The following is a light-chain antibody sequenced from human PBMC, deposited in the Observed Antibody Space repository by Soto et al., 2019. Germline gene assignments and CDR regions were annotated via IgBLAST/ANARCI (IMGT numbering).Light chain of an antibody. V-gene: IGKV3-15*01. CDR3: QQYNNWGT. J-gene: IGKJ1*01. CDR1: QSVSSN. CDR2: GAS. Sequence: EIVLTQSPATLSVSPGERATLSCRASQSVSSNLAWYQQKPGQAPRLLIYGASTRAAGIPARFSGSGSGTEFTLTISSLQSEDFAGYYWQQYNNWGTFGPGTKVEIK.